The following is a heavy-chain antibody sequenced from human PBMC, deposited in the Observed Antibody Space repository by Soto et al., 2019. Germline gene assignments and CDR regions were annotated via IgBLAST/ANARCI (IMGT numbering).Heavy chain of an antibody. CDR2: IRDSGGST. J-gene: IGHJ4*02. V-gene: IGHV3-23*01. Sequence: QLLESGGGLVHPGGSLRLSCAASGFTFSDYAMNWVRQAPGKGLEWVSTIRDSGGSTYYADSVKGRFAISRDNSKNTLYLKMNGLRAEDTAVYYCAKDSWGSKAVADQIDCWGQGTLVTVSS. CDR3: AKDSWGSKAVADQIDC. D-gene: IGHD6-19*01. CDR1: GFTFSDYA.